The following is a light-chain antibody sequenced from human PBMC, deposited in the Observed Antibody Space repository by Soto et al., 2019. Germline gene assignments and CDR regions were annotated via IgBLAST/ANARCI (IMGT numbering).Light chain of an antibody. CDR1: SSDVGGYNY. CDR3: SSYTSITTLEVV. V-gene: IGLV2-14*01. Sequence: QSALTQPASVSGSPGQSITISCTGTSSDVGGYNYVSWYQQHPGKAPKLIIYEVSNRPSGVSNRFFGSKSDNTASLTISGLQAEDEADYYCSSYTSITTLEVVFGGGTKLTVL. CDR2: EVS. J-gene: IGLJ3*02.